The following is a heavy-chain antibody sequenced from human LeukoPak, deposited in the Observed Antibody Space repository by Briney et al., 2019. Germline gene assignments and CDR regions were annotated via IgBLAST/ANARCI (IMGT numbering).Heavy chain of an antibody. CDR3: ARDSGYSYALDH. J-gene: IGHJ4*02. CDR2: ITYNSGTI. Sequence: GGSLRLSCAAAGFTFRSYAMQWVRQAPGKGLEWVSYITYNSGTIFYADSVKGRFTISRDNAKDSLYLQMSSLRDEDTAVYYCARDSGYSYALDHLGQGTLVTVSS. D-gene: IGHD5-18*01. CDR1: GFTFRSYA. V-gene: IGHV3-48*02.